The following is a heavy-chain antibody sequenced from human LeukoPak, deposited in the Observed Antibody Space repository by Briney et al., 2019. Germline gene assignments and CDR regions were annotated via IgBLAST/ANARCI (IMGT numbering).Heavy chain of an antibody. D-gene: IGHD2-2*01. CDR1: GFTFSSYW. V-gene: IGHV3-7*03. CDR2: IKQDGSEK. Sequence: GGSLRLSCAASGFTFSSYWMSWVRQAPGKGLEWVANIKQDGSEKYYVDSVKGRFTISRDNAKNSLYLQMNSLRAEDTAVYYCARSIVVVPAATNWIGPWGQGTLVTVSS. CDR3: ARSIVVVPAATNWIGP. J-gene: IGHJ5*02.